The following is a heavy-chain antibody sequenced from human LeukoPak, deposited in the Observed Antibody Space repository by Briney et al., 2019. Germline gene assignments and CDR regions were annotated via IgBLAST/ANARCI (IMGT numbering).Heavy chain of an antibody. Sequence: ASVKVSCKASGGTFSSYAISWVRQAPGQGLEWMGWINPNSGGTNYAQKFQGRVTMTRDTSISTAYMELSRLRSDDTAVYYCAREFAVVKSNAFDIWGQGTMVTVSS. CDR3: AREFAVVKSNAFDI. CDR2: INPNSGGT. D-gene: IGHD3-3*01. CDR1: GGTFSSYA. V-gene: IGHV1-2*02. J-gene: IGHJ3*02.